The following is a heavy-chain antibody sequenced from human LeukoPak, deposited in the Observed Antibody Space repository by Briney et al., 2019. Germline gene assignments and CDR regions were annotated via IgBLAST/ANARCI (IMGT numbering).Heavy chain of an antibody. D-gene: IGHD3-3*01. Sequence: PSETLSLTCTVSGGSISSYYWSWIRQAAGKGLEWIGRIYTSGSTNYNPSLKSRVTMSVDTSKNQFSLKLSSVTAADTAVYYCARDYPITIFGVVIRTRVWFDPWGQGTLVTVSS. J-gene: IGHJ5*02. CDR1: GGSISSYY. CDR2: IYTSGST. CDR3: ARDYPITIFGVVIRTRVWFDP. V-gene: IGHV4-4*07.